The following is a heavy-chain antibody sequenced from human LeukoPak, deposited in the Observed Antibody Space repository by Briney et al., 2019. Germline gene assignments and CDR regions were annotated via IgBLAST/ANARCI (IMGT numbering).Heavy chain of an antibody. CDR3: AKVLTTMIVAGNDAFDI. CDR2: ISGSGGST. J-gene: IGHJ3*02. CDR1: GFTFSSYA. D-gene: IGHD3-22*01. Sequence: GGSLRLSCAASGFTFSSYAMSWVRQAPGKGLEWVSAISGSGGSTYYADSVKGRFTISRDNSKNTLYLQMNSLRAEDTAVYYCAKVLTTMIVAGNDAFDIWGQGTMVTVSS. V-gene: IGHV3-23*01.